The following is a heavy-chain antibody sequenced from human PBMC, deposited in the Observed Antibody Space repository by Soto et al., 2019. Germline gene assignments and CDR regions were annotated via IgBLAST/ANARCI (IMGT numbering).Heavy chain of an antibody. CDR2: INAGNGNT. CDR3: ARVIGGLYYFDY. CDR1: GYTFTSYA. V-gene: IGHV1-3*01. J-gene: IGHJ4*02. D-gene: IGHD3-16*01. Sequence: GASVKVSCKASGYTFTSYAMHWVRQAPGQRLEWMGWINAGNGNTKYSQKFQGRVTITRDTSASTAYMELSSLRSEDTAVYYCARVIGGLYYFDYWGQGTLVNVSS.